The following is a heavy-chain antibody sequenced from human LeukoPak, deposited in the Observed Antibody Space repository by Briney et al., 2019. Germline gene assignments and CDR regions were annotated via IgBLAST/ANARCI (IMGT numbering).Heavy chain of an antibody. V-gene: IGHV3-9*01. CDR1: GFTFDDYA. Sequence: PGGSLRLSCAASGFTFDDYAMHWVRQAPGKGLEWVSGISWNSGSIGYADSVKGRFTISRDNAKNSLYLQMNSLRAEDTAVYYCASPVRLGYWGQGTLVTVSS. J-gene: IGHJ4*02. CDR3: ASPVRLGY. CDR2: ISWNSGSI. D-gene: IGHD3-16*01.